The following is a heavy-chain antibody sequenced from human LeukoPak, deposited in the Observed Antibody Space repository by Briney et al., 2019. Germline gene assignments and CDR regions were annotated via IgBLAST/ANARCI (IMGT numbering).Heavy chain of an antibody. CDR3: ARGLLISSGSFQD. Sequence: ASVKVSCKASGYTFTGFYIHWVRQAPGQGLEWMGWINPNSGGTKYAQRFQGRVTMTRDTSISTAYMELSSLRSEDTAVYYCARGLLISSGSFQDWGQGTLVTVSS. CDR2: INPNSGGT. D-gene: IGHD1-26*01. J-gene: IGHJ1*01. CDR1: GYTFTGFY. V-gene: IGHV1-2*02.